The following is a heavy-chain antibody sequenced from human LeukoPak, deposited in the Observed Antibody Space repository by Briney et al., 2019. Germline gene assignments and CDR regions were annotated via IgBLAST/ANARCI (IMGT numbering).Heavy chain of an antibody. V-gene: IGHV4-39*07. CDR1: GGSISSSSYY. J-gene: IGHJ3*02. CDR2: IYYSGST. D-gene: IGHD3-22*01. Sequence: SETLSLTCTVSGGSISSSSYYWGWIRQPPGKGLEWIGSIYYSGSTYYNPSLKSRVTISVDTSKNQFSLKLSSVTAADTAVYYCARARNYYDSSGFYYEGDAFDIWGQGTVVTVSS. CDR3: ARARNYYDSSGFYYEGDAFDI.